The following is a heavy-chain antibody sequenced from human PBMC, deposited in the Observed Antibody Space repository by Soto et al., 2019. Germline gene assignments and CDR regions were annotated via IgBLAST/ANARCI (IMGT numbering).Heavy chain of an antibody. CDR3: ARGRFLEWLPNWFDP. D-gene: IGHD3-3*01. CDR1: GGTFSSYA. J-gene: IGHJ5*02. Sequence: GASVKVSCKASGGTFSSYAISWVRQAPGQGLEWMGGIIPIFGTANYAQKFQGRVTITADESTSTAYMELSSLRSEDTAVYYCARGRFLEWLPNWFDPWGQGTLVTVSS. CDR2: IIPIFGTA. V-gene: IGHV1-69*13.